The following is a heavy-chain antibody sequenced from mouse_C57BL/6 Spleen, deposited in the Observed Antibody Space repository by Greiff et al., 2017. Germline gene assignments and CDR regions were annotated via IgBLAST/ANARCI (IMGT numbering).Heavy chain of an antibody. D-gene: IGHD1-1*01. Sequence: VQLQQPGTELVKPGASVKLSCKASGYTFTSYWMHWVKQRPGQGLEWIGNINPSNGGTNYNEKFKSKATLTVDKSSSTAYMQLSSLTSEDSAVYYCAITTVVASLDFDVWGTGTTVTVSS. CDR2: INPSNGGT. CDR3: AITTVVASLDFDV. J-gene: IGHJ1*03. V-gene: IGHV1-53*01. CDR1: GYTFTSYW.